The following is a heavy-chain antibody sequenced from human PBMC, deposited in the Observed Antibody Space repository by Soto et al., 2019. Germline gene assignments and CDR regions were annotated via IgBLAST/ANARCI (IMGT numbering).Heavy chain of an antibody. CDR3: ARQDCSSTSCYTGTFDY. J-gene: IGHJ4*02. CDR2: ISAYNGNT. CDR1: GYTFTSYG. Sequence: QVQLVQSGAEVKKPGASVKVSCKASGYTFTSYGISWVRQAPGHGLEWMGWISAYNGNTNYAQKLQGRVTMTTDTSTSTAYMELRSLRSDDTAVYYCARQDCSSTSCYTGTFDYWGQGTLVTVSS. V-gene: IGHV1-18*04. D-gene: IGHD2-2*02.